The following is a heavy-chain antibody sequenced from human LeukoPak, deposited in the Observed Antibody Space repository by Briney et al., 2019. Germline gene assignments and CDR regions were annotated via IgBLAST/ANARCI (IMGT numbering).Heavy chain of an antibody. V-gene: IGHV1-8*01. CDR3: ARRTLTIRTFDI. J-gene: IGHJ3*02. CDR2: MNPNSGNT. D-gene: IGHD3-3*01. Sequence: ASVKVSCKASGYTFTSYDINWVRQATGQGPEWMGWMNPNSGNTGYSQKFQGRATITRNTSVSTAYMELSSLRSEDTAVYYCARRTLTIRTFDIWGQGTMVTVSS. CDR1: GYTFTSYD.